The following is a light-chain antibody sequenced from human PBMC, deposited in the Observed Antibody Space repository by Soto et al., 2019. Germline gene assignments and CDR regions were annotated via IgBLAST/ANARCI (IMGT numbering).Light chain of an antibody. J-gene: IGKJ1*01. CDR1: QIVYSSY. Sequence: DIMLTQSPGTLSLSPGERATLSFSASQIVYSSYLAWYQQRPGQAPMLLFYDASIRATGIPDSFSSSGSGTDFSLTLSRLEHEDFAMYYCQQYGSSPWTFGQGTKEEI. CDR3: QQYGSSPWT. CDR2: DAS. V-gene: IGKV3-20*01.